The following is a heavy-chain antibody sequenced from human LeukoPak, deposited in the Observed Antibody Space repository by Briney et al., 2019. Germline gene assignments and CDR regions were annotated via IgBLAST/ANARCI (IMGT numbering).Heavy chain of an antibody. J-gene: IGHJ4*02. D-gene: IGHD2/OR15-2a*01. CDR2: ITSSSTYI. V-gene: IGHV3-21*01. CDR3: ARDMAQGTHFPFFDY. CDR1: GFTFSSYS. Sequence: PGGSLRLSCAASGFTFSSYSMNWVRQAPGEGLEWVSSITSSSTYIYYADSVKGRFTISRDNAKNSLYLQMNSLRAEDTALYYCARDMAQGTHFPFFDYWGQGILVTVSS.